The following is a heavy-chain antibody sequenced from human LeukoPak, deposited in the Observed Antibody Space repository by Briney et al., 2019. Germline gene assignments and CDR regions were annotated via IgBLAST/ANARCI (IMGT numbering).Heavy chain of an antibody. CDR3: ARGLIYFEV. J-gene: IGHJ4*02. V-gene: IGHV3-48*03. CDR1: GFTFSSYE. D-gene: IGHD3-9*01. Sequence: GGSLRLSCAASGFTFSSYEMNWVRQAPGKGLEWVSYISSSSSTIYYADSVKGRFTISRDNANNAVYLQMDTLRVEDTAVYYCARGLIYFEVWGQGTLVSVSS. CDR2: ISSSSSTI.